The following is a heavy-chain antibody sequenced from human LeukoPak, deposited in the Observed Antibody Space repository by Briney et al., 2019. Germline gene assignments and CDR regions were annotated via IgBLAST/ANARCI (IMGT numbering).Heavy chain of an antibody. J-gene: IGHJ4*02. CDR2: IFYSGTT. D-gene: IGHD2-21*02. CDR3: ARDRRNCGGDCPGDYFDY. Sequence: SETLSLTCSVSGGSISSKNDYWGWIRQPPGKGLEWIGNIFYSGTTFYNPSLKNRVTISVDTSKNHFSLNLSSVTAADTAVYYCARDRRNCGGDCPGDYFDYWGQGTLVTVSS. CDR1: GGSISSKNDY. V-gene: IGHV4-39*07.